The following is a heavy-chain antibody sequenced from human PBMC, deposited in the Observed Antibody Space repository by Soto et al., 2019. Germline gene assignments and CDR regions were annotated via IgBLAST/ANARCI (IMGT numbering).Heavy chain of an antibody. CDR2: ISSSSSYI. CDR1: GFTFSSYS. V-gene: IGHV3-21*01. D-gene: IGHD3-22*01. J-gene: IGHJ5*02. Sequence: GSLNLSFAASGFTFSSYSMNLVRQAPGKGLEWVSSISSSSSYIYYADSVKGRFTISRDNAKNSLYLQMNSPRAEDTAVYYCARSDYYDSFTWGQGTLVTVSS. CDR3: ARSDYYDSFT.